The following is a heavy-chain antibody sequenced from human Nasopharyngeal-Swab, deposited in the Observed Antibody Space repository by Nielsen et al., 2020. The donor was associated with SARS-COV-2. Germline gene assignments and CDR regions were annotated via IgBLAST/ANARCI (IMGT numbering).Heavy chain of an antibody. CDR1: GFTFNHYA. CDR2: ISGHGGIT. CDR3: VKGSGYDYMGTFDL. Sequence: GESLKIPCTTPGFTFNHYAMSWVRQAPGKGLEWVSAISGHGGITNHSDSVKGPFTISSDSSKNTLYLQMNSLGVEDTALYFCVKGSGYDYMGTFDLWGLGSQVTVSS. V-gene: IGHV3-23*01. J-gene: IGHJ4*02. D-gene: IGHD5-12*01.